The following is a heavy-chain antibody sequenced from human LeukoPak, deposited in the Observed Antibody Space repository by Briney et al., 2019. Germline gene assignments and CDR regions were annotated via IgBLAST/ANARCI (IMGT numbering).Heavy chain of an antibody. V-gene: IGHV6-1*01. Sequence: QTHSLTCAISGDSFSSNSAAWNWLRQSPSRGLEWLGRTYYRSKWYNDYAVPVKSRITINPDTSKNQFSLQLNSVTPEDTAVYYCARGLRSRGYGMDVWGQGPTVRVSS. CDR3: ARGLRSRGYGMDV. CDR2: TYYRSKWYN. CDR1: GDSFSSNSAA. J-gene: IGHJ6*02. D-gene: IGHD3-10*01.